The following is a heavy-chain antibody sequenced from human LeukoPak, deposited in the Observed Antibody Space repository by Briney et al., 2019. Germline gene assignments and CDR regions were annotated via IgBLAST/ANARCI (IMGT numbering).Heavy chain of an antibody. CDR3: ARHRWFGEYDY. CDR2: IYYSGST. Sequence: SETLSLTCTVSGVSISPYYWSWIRQSPGKGLEWIGYIYYSGSTNYNPSLESRVTMSVDTSKNQFSLKVSSVNAADTAVYYCARHRWFGEYDYWGQGTLVTVSS. V-gene: IGHV4-59*01. J-gene: IGHJ4*02. CDR1: GVSISPYY. D-gene: IGHD3-10*01.